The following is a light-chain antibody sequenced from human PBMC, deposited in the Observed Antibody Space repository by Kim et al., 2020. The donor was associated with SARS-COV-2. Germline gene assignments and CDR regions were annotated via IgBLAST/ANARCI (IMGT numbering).Light chain of an antibody. J-gene: IGKJ2*01. V-gene: IGKV1-16*01. CDR1: QGINNF. CDR3: QQYDSYPYT. CDR2: DSS. Sequence: DIQMTQSPSSLSASVGDRVTITCRASQGINNFLAWFQQSPGKAPKSLIFDSSTLQSGVPSRFSGSGSGTNFTLTIISLQPEDFATYYCQQYDSYPYTFGQGTKLEI.